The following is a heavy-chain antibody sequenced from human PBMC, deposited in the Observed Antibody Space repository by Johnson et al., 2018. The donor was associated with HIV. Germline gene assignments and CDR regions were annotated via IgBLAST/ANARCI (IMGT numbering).Heavy chain of an antibody. V-gene: IGHV3-15*01. CDR1: GFSFIDYA. J-gene: IGHJ3*02. CDR3: AKDLLTLDAFDI. Sequence: VQLVESGGGLVQPGGSLRLSCVASGFSFIDYAMIWVRQAPGEGLEWVGRIKTKPDGGTTDYAAPLKGRFTISRDDSKSTLYLQMNSLKTEDTAVYYCAKDLLTLDAFDIWGQGTMVTVSS. CDR2: IKTKPDGGTT.